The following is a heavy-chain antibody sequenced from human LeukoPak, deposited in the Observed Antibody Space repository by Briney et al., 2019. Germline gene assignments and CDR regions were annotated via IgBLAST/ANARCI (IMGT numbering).Heavy chain of an antibody. J-gene: IGHJ4*02. D-gene: IGHD3-16*01. CDR2: ISSSGNTR. CDR1: GFTFSDYY. Sequence: PGGSVRLSCAASGFTFSDYYMSWMRQAPGKGLEWVAYISSSGNTRYYADSVKGRFTISRDNAKNSLYLHMNSLRAEGRAVYYCAWGGIAAFDSWRGGTLVTVSS. CDR3: AWGGIAAFDS. V-gene: IGHV3-11*01.